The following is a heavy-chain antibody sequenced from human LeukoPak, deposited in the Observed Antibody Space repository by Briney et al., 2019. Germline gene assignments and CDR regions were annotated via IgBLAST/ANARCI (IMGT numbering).Heavy chain of an antibody. Sequence: ASVKVSCKASGYTFTGYYMHWVRQAPGQGLEWMGWINPNSGGTNYAQKFQGRVTMTRDTSISTAYMELSRLRSDDTAVYYCARGYLVGLYGGNSEFGYWGQGTLVTVS. CDR1: GYTFTGYY. D-gene: IGHD4-23*01. J-gene: IGHJ4*02. CDR3: ARGYLVGLYGGNSEFGY. CDR2: INPNSGGT. V-gene: IGHV1-2*02.